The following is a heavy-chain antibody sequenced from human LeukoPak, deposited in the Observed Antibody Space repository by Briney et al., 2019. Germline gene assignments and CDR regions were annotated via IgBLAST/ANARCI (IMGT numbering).Heavy chain of an antibody. J-gene: IGHJ5*02. CDR3: ARDLGGPSWFDP. CDR2: ISSNGGST. D-gene: IGHD3-10*01. V-gene: IGHV3-64*01. Sequence: RGSLRLSCAASGFTFSSYAMHWVRQAPGKGLEYVSAISSNGGSTYYANSVKGRFTISRDNSKNALYLQMGSLRAEDMAVYYCARDLGGPSWFDPWGQGTLVTVSS. CDR1: GFTFSSYA.